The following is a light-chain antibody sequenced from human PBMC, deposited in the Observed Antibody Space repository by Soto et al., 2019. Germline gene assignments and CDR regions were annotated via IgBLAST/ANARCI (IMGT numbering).Light chain of an antibody. CDR2: DAS. CDR3: QQYNTYWT. CDR1: QNIHNW. J-gene: IGKJ1*01. V-gene: IGKV1-5*01. Sequence: DIQMTQSPSTLSASVGDRVTITCRASQNIHNWLAWYQQKPGKAPNLLIYDASSLQSGVPSRFSGSGSGTEFTLTISSLQPDEFATYYCQQYNTYWTFGQGTKVEIK.